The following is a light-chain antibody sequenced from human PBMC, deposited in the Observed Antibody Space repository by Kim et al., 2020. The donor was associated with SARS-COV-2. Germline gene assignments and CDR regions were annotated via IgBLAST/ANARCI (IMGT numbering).Light chain of an antibody. CDR1: SLRSYY. Sequence: SSELTQDPAVSVALGQTVRITCQGDSLRSYYATWYQQRPGQAPMLVIYGKNNRPPEIPDRFSGSSSGNTASLTITGAQAEDEADYYCGSRDTNHNVIFGGGTQLTVL. J-gene: IGLJ2*01. CDR2: GKN. V-gene: IGLV3-19*01. CDR3: GSRDTNHNVI.